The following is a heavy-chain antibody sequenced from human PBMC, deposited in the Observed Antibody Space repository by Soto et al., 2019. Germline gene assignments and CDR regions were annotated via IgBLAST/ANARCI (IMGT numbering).Heavy chain of an antibody. V-gene: IGHV4-61*01. CDR3: ARLPQDWFDP. J-gene: IGHJ5*02. Sequence: SETLSLTCTVSGGSVSSGSYYWSWIRQPPGKGLEWIGYIYYSGSTNYNPSLKSRVTMSVDTSKNQFSLKLSSVTAADTAVYYCARLPQDWFDPWGQGTLVTVSS. CDR1: GGSVSSGSYY. CDR2: IYYSGST.